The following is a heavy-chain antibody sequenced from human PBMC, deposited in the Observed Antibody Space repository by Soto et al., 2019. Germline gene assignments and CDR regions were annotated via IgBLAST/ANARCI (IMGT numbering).Heavy chain of an antibody. J-gene: IGHJ4*02. CDR2: FIPIFGTA. D-gene: IGHD3-22*01. Sequence: QVQLVQSGAEVKKPGSSVKVSCKASGGTFSSYAISWVRQAPGQGLEWMGGFIPIFGTANYAQKFQGRVTITADESTSKAYMELSSLRSEDTAVYYCATNTYYYDSSGYYSTTYYWGQGTLVTVSS. CDR3: ATNTYYYDSSGYYSTTYY. V-gene: IGHV1-69*01. CDR1: GGTFSSYA.